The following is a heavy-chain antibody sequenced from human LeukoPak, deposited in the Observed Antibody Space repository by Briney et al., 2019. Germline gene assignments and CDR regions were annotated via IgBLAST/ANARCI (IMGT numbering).Heavy chain of an antibody. Sequence: GGSLRLSCAASGFTFDDYAMHWVRQAPGKGLEWVSLISGDGSATYYADSVKGRFTISRDNAKNSLYLQMNSLRAEGTAVYYCARVSFCSSTSCYVSHYYYGMDVWGQGTTVTVSS. CDR1: GFTFDDYA. J-gene: IGHJ6*02. CDR3: ARVSFCSSTSCYVSHYYYGMDV. CDR2: ISGDGSAT. D-gene: IGHD2-2*01. V-gene: IGHV3-43*02.